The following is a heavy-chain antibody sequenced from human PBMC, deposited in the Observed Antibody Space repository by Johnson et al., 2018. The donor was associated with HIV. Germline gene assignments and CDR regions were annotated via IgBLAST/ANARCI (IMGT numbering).Heavy chain of an antibody. D-gene: IGHD3-16*01. CDR1: VFIVSSNY. CDR2: IYSGGST. J-gene: IGHJ3*02. Sequence: VQLVESGGGLVQPGGSLRLSCVASVFIVSSNYMSWVRQAPGNGLEWVSVIYSGGSTYYADSVKGRFTISRDNSKNTLYLQMNSLRAEDTAVYYCAKDNPRLGGAFDIWGQGTMVTVSS. CDR3: AKDNPRLGGAFDI. V-gene: IGHV3-66*01.